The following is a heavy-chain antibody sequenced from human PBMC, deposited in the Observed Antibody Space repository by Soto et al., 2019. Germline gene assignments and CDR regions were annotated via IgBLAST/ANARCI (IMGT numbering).Heavy chain of an antibody. D-gene: IGHD2-15*01. CDR1: GGSISSYY. V-gene: IGHV4-59*12. CDR2: IYYSGST. CDR3: ARDHCSGGSCYSGFGP. J-gene: IGHJ5*02. Sequence: PSETLSLTCTVSGGSISSYYWSWIRQPPGKGLEWIGYIYYSGSTYYTPSLKSRVTISVDTSKNQFSLKLSSVTAADTAVYYCARDHCSGGSCYSGFGPWGQGTLVTVSS.